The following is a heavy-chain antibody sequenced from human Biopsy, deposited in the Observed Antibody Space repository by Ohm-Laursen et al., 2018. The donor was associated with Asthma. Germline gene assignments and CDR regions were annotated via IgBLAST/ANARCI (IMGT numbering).Heavy chain of an antibody. CDR2: INSVFGTT. CDR1: GGTFNTYV. D-gene: IGHD2-2*01. V-gene: IGHV1-69*13. Sequence: SVTVSCQSLGGTFNTYVIGWVRQAPGQGLEWMVGINSVFGTTTYPQKFQDRVTITADDSTSTVYMELSSLRSEDTAVYYCARKAGSCISRTCYSLDFWGQGTLVTVSS. J-gene: IGHJ4*02. CDR3: ARKAGSCISRTCYSLDF.